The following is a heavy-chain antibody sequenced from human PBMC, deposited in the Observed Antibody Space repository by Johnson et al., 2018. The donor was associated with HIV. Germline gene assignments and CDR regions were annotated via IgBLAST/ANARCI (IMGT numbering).Heavy chain of an antibody. CDR1: GFTVSSYY. CDR2: IYSGGST. Sequence: VQLVESGGGLVQPGGSLRLSCAASGFTVSSYYMSWVRQAPGKGLDWVSVIYSGGSTYYADSVKGRFTISRDNSKNTLYLQMNSLRAEDTAVYYCARDDSSGWYGVGAFDIGGQGTMVTVSS. D-gene: IGHD6-19*01. J-gene: IGHJ3*02. CDR3: ARDDSSGWYGVGAFDI. V-gene: IGHV3-66*01.